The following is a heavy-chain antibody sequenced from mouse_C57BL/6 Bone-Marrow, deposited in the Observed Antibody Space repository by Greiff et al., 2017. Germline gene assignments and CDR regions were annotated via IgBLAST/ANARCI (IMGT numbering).Heavy chain of an antibody. V-gene: IGHV1-7*01. J-gene: IGHJ2*01. Sequence: QVQLQESGAELAKPGASVKLSCKASGYTFTSYWMHWVKQRPGQGLEWIGYINPSSGYTKYNQKFKDKATLTADKSSSTAYMQQSSLTYENSAVYFCARERLLRSYWGQGTTLTVSS. CDR2: INPSSGYT. CDR3: ARERLLRSY. D-gene: IGHD1-1*01. CDR1: GYTFTSYW.